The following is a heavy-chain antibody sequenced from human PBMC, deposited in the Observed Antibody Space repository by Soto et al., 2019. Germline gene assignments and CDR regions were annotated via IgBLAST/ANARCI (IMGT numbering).Heavy chain of an antibody. CDR2: IPHDGSNK. V-gene: IGHV3-30-3*01. CDR1: GFTFSNYA. Sequence: QVQLVESGGGVVQPGRSLRLSCAASGFTFSNYAMHWVRQAPGKGLEWVAVIPHDGSNKYYADSVKGRFTISRDNSKHTLYLQMNSLRAEDTAVYYCANLYGEDYSYAMDVWGQGTTVTVSS. D-gene: IGHD3-10*01. J-gene: IGHJ6*02. CDR3: ANLYGEDYSYAMDV.